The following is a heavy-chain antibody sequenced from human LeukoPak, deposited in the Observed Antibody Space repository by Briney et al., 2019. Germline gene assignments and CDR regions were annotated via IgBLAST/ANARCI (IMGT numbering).Heavy chain of an antibody. CDR1: GGSFSGYY. CDR3: ARARRYCDSSGYYEAFDI. V-gene: IGHV4-34*01. Sequence: PSETLSLTCAVYGGSFSGYYWSWIRQPPGKGLEWIGEINHSGSTNYNPSLKSRVTISVDTSKNQFSLKLSSVTAADTAVYYCARARRYCDSSGYYEAFDIWGQGTMVTVSS. D-gene: IGHD3-22*01. CDR2: INHSGST. J-gene: IGHJ3*02.